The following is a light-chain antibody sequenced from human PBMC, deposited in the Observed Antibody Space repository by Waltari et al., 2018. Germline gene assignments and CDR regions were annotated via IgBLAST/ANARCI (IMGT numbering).Light chain of an antibody. CDR3: CSYTSRKTRL. Sequence: QSALTQPASVSGSPGQSITISCTGTSSDVGGYNYASWYQQPPSKPPKLIIYEVSNRPSGISNRFSGSKSGNTASLTISGLQAEDEADYYCCSYTSRKTRLFGGGTKVTVL. V-gene: IGLV2-14*01. CDR2: EVS. J-gene: IGLJ2*01. CDR1: SSDVGGYNY.